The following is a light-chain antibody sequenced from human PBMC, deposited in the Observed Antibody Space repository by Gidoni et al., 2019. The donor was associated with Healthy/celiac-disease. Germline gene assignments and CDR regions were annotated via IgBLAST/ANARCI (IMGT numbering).Light chain of an antibody. V-gene: IGLV2-23*01. J-gene: IGLJ1*01. CDR2: EGS. Sequence: CTGTSSDVGSYNLVSWYQQHPGKAPKLMIYEGSKRPSGVSNRFSGSKSGNTASLTISGLQAEDEADYYCCSYAGSSTYVFGTGTKFTVL. CDR3: CSYAGSSTYV. CDR1: SSDVGSYNL.